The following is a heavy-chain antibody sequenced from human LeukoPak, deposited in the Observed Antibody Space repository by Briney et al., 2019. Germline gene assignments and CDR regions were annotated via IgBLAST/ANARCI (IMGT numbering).Heavy chain of an antibody. CDR1: GFTLSSYA. CDR3: ARGDSSSWYSTHTYFDY. Sequence: GGFLRLSCAASGFTLSSYAMHWVRQAPGKGLEWVAVISYDGSNKYYADSVKGRFTISRDNSKNTLYLQMNSLRAEDTAVYYCARGDSSSWYSTHTYFDYWGQGTLVTVSS. D-gene: IGHD6-13*01. V-gene: IGHV3-30-3*01. J-gene: IGHJ4*02. CDR2: ISYDGSNK.